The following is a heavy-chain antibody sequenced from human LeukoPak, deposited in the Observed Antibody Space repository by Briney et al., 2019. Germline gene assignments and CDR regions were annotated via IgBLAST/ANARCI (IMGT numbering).Heavy chain of an antibody. V-gene: IGHV3-30*02. CDR3: VKGKEGYSSEGFDY. D-gene: IGHD6-19*01. CDR1: GFTLSSYG. J-gene: IGHJ4*02. Sequence: GGSLRLFCAASGFTLSSYGMHWVRQAPGKGLEWVAFIRYDGSNKYYADSVKGRFTISRDNSKNTLYLQMNSLRAEDTAVYYCVKGKEGYSSEGFDYWGQGTLVTVSS. CDR2: IRYDGSNK.